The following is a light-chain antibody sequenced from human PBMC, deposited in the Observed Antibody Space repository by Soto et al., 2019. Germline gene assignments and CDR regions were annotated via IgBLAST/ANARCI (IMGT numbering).Light chain of an antibody. V-gene: IGKV3-20*01. J-gene: IGKJ3*01. CDR2: GAS. Sequence: EIVLTQSPGTLSLSPGERATLSCRASQSVSSSYLAWYQQKPGQAPRLLIYGASSRATGIPDRFSGSGSGTDFTLTISRLEPEDFAVYYCQQYNASPLTFGPGTKLDVK. CDR3: QQYNASPLT. CDR1: QSVSSSY.